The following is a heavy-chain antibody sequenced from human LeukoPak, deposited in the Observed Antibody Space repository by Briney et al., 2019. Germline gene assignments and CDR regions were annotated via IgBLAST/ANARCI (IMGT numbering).Heavy chain of an antibody. Sequence: PGGSLSLSCAASGFTFTSYDMSWVRQAPEKGLEWVSAISGSGGSTYHADSVKGRFTISRDNSKNTVYLQMNSLRAEDTAIYYCAKDRLSKWGLDAFDIWGQGTMVTVSS. CDR2: ISGSGGST. CDR3: AKDRLSKWGLDAFDI. J-gene: IGHJ3*02. D-gene: IGHD7-27*01. V-gene: IGHV3-23*01. CDR1: GFTFTSYD.